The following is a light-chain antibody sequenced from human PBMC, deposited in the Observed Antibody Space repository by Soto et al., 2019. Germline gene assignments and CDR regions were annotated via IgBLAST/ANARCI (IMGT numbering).Light chain of an antibody. CDR3: QQRHRWPIT. CDR2: DAY. V-gene: IGKV3-11*01. Sequence: EVRQTPSPVTLSLSPGERSTLSCRASQSFRGLLAWYQQKPGQAPRLLIYDAYNRATGIPPRFSGSGSGTDFTLTISSLEPEDSAVYYCQQRHRWPITFGQGTRLEIK. CDR1: QSFRGL. J-gene: IGKJ5*01.